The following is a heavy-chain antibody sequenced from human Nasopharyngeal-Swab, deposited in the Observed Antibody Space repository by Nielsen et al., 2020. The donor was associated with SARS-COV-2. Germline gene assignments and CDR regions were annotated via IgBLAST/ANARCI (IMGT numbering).Heavy chain of an antibody. V-gene: IGHV4-61*05. CDR2: FSYTGIT. J-gene: IGHJ4*02. D-gene: IGHD1-26*01. CDR3: AREVVGGRVDS. Sequence: LSLTCTVTGCSISSCSIRRYSWRWLRQSPGKGLEWIGYFSYTGITNYNPSLKSRVTISVDMSKNQFSLKLSSVAAADTAVYYCAREVVGGRVDSWGQGTLVTVSS. CDR1: GCSISSCSIRRYS.